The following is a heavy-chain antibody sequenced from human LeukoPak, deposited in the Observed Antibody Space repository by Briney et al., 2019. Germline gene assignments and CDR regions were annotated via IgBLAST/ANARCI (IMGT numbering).Heavy chain of an antibody. CDR1: GGSISSGGYY. D-gene: IGHD2-2*01. Sequence: SETLSLTCTVSGGSISSGGYYWSWIRQPPGKGLEWIGYIYHSGSTYYNPSLKSRVTISVDRFKNQFSPKLSSVTAADTAVYYCARGQYQLLHDAFDIWGQGTMVTVSS. CDR3: ARGQYQLLHDAFDI. V-gene: IGHV4-30-2*01. CDR2: IYHSGST. J-gene: IGHJ3*02.